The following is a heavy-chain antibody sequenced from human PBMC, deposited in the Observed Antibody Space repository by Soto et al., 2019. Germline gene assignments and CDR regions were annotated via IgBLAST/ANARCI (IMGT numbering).Heavy chain of an antibody. J-gene: IGHJ4*02. CDR3: ARALTYYYDIDY. Sequence: EVQLVESGGGLVQPGGSLRLSCAASGFTFSSYWMHWVRQAPGKGLVWVSRINSDRSRTTYADSVKGRFTISRDNAKNMLHLQMNSLRAEDTAVYYCARALTYYYDIDYWGQGTLVTVSS. CDR2: INSDRSRT. D-gene: IGHD3-22*01. CDR1: GFTFSSYW. V-gene: IGHV3-74*01.